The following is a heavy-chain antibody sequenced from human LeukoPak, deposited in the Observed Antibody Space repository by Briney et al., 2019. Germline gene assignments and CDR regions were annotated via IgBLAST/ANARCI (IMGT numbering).Heavy chain of an antibody. J-gene: IGHJ3*02. CDR1: GFTFSSYA. V-gene: IGHV3-23*01. CDR3: AKNWGATIYYAFDI. Sequence: PGGSLRLSCAASGFTFSSYAISWVRQAPGKGLEWVSAISGSGGYTYYADSVKGRFTISRDNSKNTLYLQMNSLGAEDTAVYYCAKNWGATIYYAFDIWGQGTMVTVSS. CDR2: ISGSGGYT. D-gene: IGHD5-12*01.